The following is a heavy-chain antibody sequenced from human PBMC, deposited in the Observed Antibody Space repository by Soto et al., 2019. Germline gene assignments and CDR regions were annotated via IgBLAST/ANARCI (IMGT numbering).Heavy chain of an antibody. Sequence: EVQLVESGGGLVQPGESLRLSCAASGFTVSSNYMSWVRQAPGKGLESVSFIYSGGTTYYADSVKGRFTISRDSSKNTVVLQMNSLRAEDTAVYYCARGRPGRGTDCCPIEYWGQGILVIVSS. CDR1: GFTVSSNY. CDR3: ARGRPGRGTDCCPIEY. J-gene: IGHJ4*02. D-gene: IGHD2-21*02. V-gene: IGHV3-66*01. CDR2: IYSGGTT.